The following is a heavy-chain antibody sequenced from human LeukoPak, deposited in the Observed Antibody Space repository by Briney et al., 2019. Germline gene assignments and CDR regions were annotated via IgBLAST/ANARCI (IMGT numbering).Heavy chain of an antibody. D-gene: IGHD2-15*01. CDR2: IYTSGST. CDR1: GNSFGDYY. CDR3: ARDNIVVVAATKAYYFDY. Sequence: PSETLSLTCTVSGNSFGDYYWSWIRQPAGKGLEWIGRIYTSGSTTYNPSLKSRVTMSVDTSKSQFSLNLMSVTAADTAVYYCARDNIVVVAATKAYYFDYWGQGTLVTVSS. J-gene: IGHJ4*02. V-gene: IGHV4-4*07.